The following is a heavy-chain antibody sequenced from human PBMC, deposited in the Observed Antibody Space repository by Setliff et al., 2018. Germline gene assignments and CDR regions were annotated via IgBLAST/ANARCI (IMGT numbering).Heavy chain of an antibody. J-gene: IGHJ4*02. CDR2: IYYSGSS. V-gene: IGHV4-39*07. CDR3: ARVRQYYFDSSGPAFDY. CDR1: GGSVSSSSYS. D-gene: IGHD3-22*01. Sequence: SETLSLTCTVSGGSVSSSSYSWGWIRQPPGKRLEWIGSIYYSGSSFYYPSLESRVTMSIDVSKNQFSLKLSSVTAADTAVYYCARVRQYYFDSSGPAFDYWGQGTLVTVSS.